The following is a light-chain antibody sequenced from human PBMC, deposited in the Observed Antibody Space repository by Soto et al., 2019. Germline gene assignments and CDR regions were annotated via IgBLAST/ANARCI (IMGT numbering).Light chain of an antibody. J-gene: IGKJ4*02. CDR2: GAS. Sequence: EIVLTQSPGTLSLSPGERATLSCRASQSVSSSYLAWYQQKPGQAPRLLIYGASSRATGIPDIFSSSGSGKNFTITISSLEPEDYAVYYCQEYHSSPLTFSEGTKVEMK. V-gene: IGKV3-20*01. CDR3: QEYHSSPLT. CDR1: QSVSSSY.